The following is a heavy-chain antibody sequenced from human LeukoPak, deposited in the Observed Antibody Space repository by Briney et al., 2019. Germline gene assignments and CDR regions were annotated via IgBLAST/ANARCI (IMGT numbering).Heavy chain of an antibody. CDR2: INPDGSTE. CDR1: GITFRNYW. D-gene: IGHD2-15*01. J-gene: IGHJ3*02. V-gene: IGHV3-7*01. CDR3: ATEPGIGYAFDI. Sequence: GGSLRLSCVTSGITFRNYWMSWVRQAPGKGLEWVANINPDGSTENYVPSVKGRFTISRDNAKNLVSLQMISLRAEDTAVYYCATEPGIGYAFDIWGQGTMVTVS.